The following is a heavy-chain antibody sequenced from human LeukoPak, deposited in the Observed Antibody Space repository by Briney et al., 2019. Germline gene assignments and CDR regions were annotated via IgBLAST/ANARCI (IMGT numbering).Heavy chain of an antibody. J-gene: IGHJ4*02. Sequence: GASVKVSCKASGYTFTGYYMHWVRQAPGQGLEWMGWINPNSGGTNYAQKFQGRVTMTRDTSISTAYMELSRPRSDDTAVYYCARMDNSGYSPFDYWGQGTLVTVSS. CDR2: INPNSGGT. CDR3: ARMDNSGYSPFDY. D-gene: IGHD3-22*01. CDR1: GYTFTGYY. V-gene: IGHV1-2*02.